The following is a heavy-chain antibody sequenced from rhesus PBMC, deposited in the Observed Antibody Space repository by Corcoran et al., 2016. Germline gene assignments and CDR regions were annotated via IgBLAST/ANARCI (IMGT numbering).Heavy chain of an antibody. D-gene: IGHD2-33*01. CDR2: VDPEHGEP. Sequence: EVQLVQSGAEVKKPGASVKISCKASGYTFTDYFLHWVRKAPGKGLEWVGRVDPEHGEPGSAQEFQDRVTITRDTSTDTAYMELSSLRSEDTAVYFCAKPGRGGYFDLWGPGTPITISS. J-gene: IGHJ2*01. V-gene: IGHV1-111*01. CDR3: AKPGRGGYFDL. CDR1: GYTFTDYF.